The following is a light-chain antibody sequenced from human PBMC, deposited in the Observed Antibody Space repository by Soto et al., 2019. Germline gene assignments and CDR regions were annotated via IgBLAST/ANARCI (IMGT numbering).Light chain of an antibody. V-gene: IGLV2-23*01. J-gene: IGLJ1*01. CDR3: CSYAGSSSYV. CDR2: EGS. CDR1: SSDVGSYNL. Sequence: QSALTKPASVSGSPGQSITISCTGTSSDVGSYNLVSWYQQHPGKAPKLMIYEGSKRPSGVSNRFSGSKSGNTASLTISWLQAEDEADYYCCSYAGSSSYVFGTGTKLTVL.